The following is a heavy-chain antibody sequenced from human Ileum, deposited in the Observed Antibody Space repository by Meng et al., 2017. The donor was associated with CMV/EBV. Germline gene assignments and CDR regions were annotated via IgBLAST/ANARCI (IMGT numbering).Heavy chain of an antibody. D-gene: IGHD4-17*01. CDR2: INPTLGVA. J-gene: IGHJ6*03. V-gene: IGHV1-46*01. Sequence: TFIHFYIHWVRQAPGQGLEWMGIINPTLGVAYYAQNFQGRLTLTRDTSTSTVYMDLSSLRSEDTAVYYCARGNYGDHIGTFYYNMDVWGQGTTVTVSS. CDR1: TFIHFY. CDR3: ARGNYGDHIGTFYYNMDV.